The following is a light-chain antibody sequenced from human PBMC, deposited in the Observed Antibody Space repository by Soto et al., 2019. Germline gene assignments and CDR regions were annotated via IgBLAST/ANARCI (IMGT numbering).Light chain of an antibody. CDR1: QSVSSN. J-gene: IGKJ5*01. CDR3: QHYHNWPVT. V-gene: IGKV3-15*01. CDR2: GAS. Sequence: EIVMTQSPATLSVSPGERATLSCRASQSVSSNLAWYQLKPGQAPRLLIYGASTRATGIPARFSGSGSGTEFTLTITSLQSEDFAVYYCQHYHNWPVTFGQGTRLEI.